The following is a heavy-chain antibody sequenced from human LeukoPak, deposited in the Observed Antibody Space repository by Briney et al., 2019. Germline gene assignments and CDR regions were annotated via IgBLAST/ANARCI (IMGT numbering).Heavy chain of an antibody. V-gene: IGHV1-18*01. CDR1: SYTFSDYG. Sequence: ASVKVSCKASSYTFSDYGINWVRQAPGQGLEWMGWITVYNDDTNYGQKFQGRVTMTTDTSTSTAYMELRRLRSDDTAVYYCTRDYSGDYWGQGTLVTVSS. CDR3: TRDYSGDY. J-gene: IGHJ4*02. CDR2: ITVYNDDT. D-gene: IGHD3-10*01.